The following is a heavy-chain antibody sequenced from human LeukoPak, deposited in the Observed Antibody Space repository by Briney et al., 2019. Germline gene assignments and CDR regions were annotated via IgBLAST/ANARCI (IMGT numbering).Heavy chain of an antibody. CDR3: ARDRRSSGWPPYNWFDP. D-gene: IGHD6-19*01. CDR1: GDSVSSNSAA. J-gene: IGHJ5*02. CDR2: TYYRSRWYN. Sequence: SQTLSLTCAISGDSVSSNSAAWNWIRQSPSRGLEWLGRTYYRSRWYNDYAVSVKSRITINPDTSKNQFSLQLNSVTPEDTAVYYCARDRRSSGWPPYNWFDPWGQGTLVTVSS. V-gene: IGHV6-1*01.